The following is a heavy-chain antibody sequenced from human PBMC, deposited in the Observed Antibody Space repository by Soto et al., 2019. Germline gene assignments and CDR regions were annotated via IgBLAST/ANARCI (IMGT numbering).Heavy chain of an antibody. V-gene: IGHV3-30*18. D-gene: IGHD3-3*01. CDR3: AKDPSLRFLEWLLVG. CDR1: GFTFSSYG. Sequence: QVQLVESGGGVVQPGRSLRLSCAASGFTFSSYGMHWVRQAPGKGLEWVAVISYDGSNKYYADSVKGRFTISRDNSKNTLYLQMNSLRAEDTAVYYCAKDPSLRFLEWLLVGWGQGTLVTVSS. J-gene: IGHJ4*02. CDR2: ISYDGSNK.